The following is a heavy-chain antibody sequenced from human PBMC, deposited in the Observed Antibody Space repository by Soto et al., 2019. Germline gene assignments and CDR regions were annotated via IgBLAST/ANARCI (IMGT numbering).Heavy chain of an antibody. J-gene: IGHJ4*02. CDR1: VEPMTGGYY. Sequence: SETLSLTCDVSVEPMTGGYYWGWIRQSPGKGLEWIGSIYYGGTTYYNPSLRSRLAISIDTSKNQFSLRLSSVTAADTALYYCARGWYYFDFWVREPGSPSPQ. V-gene: IGHV4-38-2*01. CDR3: ARGWYYFDF. D-gene: IGHD2-15*01. CDR2: IYYGGTT.